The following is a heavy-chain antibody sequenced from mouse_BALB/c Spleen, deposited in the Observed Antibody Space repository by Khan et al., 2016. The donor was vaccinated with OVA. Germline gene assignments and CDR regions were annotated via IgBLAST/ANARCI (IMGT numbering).Heavy chain of an antibody. J-gene: IGHJ3*01. CDR2: IWAGGST. Sequence: QVQLQQSGPGLVAPSQSLSITCTVSGFSLTTYGVHWVRQPPGKGLEWLGVIWAGGSTNYNSALMSRLSISKDNSKSQACLKMNSLQTDDTAMYYCARAYYYGAWFAYWGQGTLVTVSA. CDR1: GFSLTTYG. CDR3: ARAYYYGAWFAY. D-gene: IGHD1-1*01. V-gene: IGHV2-9*02.